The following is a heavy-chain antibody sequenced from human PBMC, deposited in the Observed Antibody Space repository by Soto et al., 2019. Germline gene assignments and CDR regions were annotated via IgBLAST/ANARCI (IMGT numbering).Heavy chain of an antibody. CDR3: ARVYPSDTRYGYVGNNWFDP. CDR2: INAGNGNT. Sequence: ASVKVSCKASGYTFTSYAIHWVRQAPGPRLEWMGWINAGNGNTQYSQKFQGRVTITRDTSASIAYMEVSSLRSEDTAVYYCARVYPSDTRYGYVGNNWFDPWGQGTLVTVSS. V-gene: IGHV1-3*01. CDR1: GYTFTSYA. J-gene: IGHJ5*02. D-gene: IGHD5-18*01.